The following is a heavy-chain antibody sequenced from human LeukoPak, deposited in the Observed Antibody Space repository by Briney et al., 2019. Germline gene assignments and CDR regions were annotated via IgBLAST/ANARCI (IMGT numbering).Heavy chain of an antibody. CDR1: GYTFTSYY. CDR2: INPSGGTT. CDR3: ARDMVRYSSGWYLAY. D-gene: IGHD6-19*01. J-gene: IGHJ4*02. V-gene: IGHV1-46*01. Sequence: ASVKVSCKAFGYTFTSYYVHWVRQAPGQGLEWMGIINPSGGTTTYAQKFQGRVTMTRDTSTSTVYMELSSLRSEDTAVYYCARDMVRYSSGWYLAYWGQVTPVTVSS.